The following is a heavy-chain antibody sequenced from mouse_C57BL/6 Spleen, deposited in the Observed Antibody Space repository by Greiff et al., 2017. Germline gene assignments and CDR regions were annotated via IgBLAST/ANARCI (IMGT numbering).Heavy chain of an antibody. Sequence: QVQLKESGPELVKPGASVKISCKASGYAFSSSWMNWVKQRPGKGLEWIGRIYPGDGDTNYNGKFKGKATLTADKSSSTAYMQLSSLTSEDSAVYFCARWGYGSSYDFDYWGQGTTLTVSS. CDR2: IYPGDGDT. D-gene: IGHD1-1*01. J-gene: IGHJ2*01. CDR1: GYAFSSSW. V-gene: IGHV1-82*01. CDR3: ARWGYGSSYDFDY.